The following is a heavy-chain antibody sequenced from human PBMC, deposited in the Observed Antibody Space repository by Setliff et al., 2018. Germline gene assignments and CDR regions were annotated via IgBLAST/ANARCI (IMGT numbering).Heavy chain of an antibody. CDR3: ARAPDY. V-gene: IGHV4-34*12. J-gene: IGHJ4*02. Sequence: SETLSLTCAVYGGSFSGYYWSWIRQPPGKRLEWIGEIIHSGSTNYNPSLKSRVTISVDTSKNQFSLKMTSVTAADTAVYYCARAPDYWGQGILVTVSS. CDR2: IIHSGST. CDR1: GGSFSGYY.